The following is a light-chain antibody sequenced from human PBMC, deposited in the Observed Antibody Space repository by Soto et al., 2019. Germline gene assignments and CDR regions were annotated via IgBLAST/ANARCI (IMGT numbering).Light chain of an antibody. CDR3: QQYGSSPRT. V-gene: IGKV3-20*01. CDR2: GAS. J-gene: IGKJ1*01. Sequence: IVLTQSPGTLSLSPGESATLSCRASQSVSSSYLAWYQQKPGQAPRLLIYGASSRATGIPHRFSGSGSGTDFTLTISRLEHEDFAVYYCQQYGSSPRTFGEGTKVDI. CDR1: QSVSSSY.